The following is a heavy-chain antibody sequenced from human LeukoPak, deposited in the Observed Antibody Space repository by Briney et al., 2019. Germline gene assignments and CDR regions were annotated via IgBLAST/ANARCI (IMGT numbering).Heavy chain of an antibody. CDR3: TTGLHYYFDY. D-gene: IGHD4-11*01. Sequence: GGSLGLSCVAPSFVFNNAFMNWVRQGPGKGLEWVGRIKTKTDGGTTGFAAPVKGRFTISRDDSKNTFFLHMNSLKIEDTAVYYCTTGLHYYFDYWSQGTPVTVSS. CDR1: SFVFNNAF. V-gene: IGHV3-15*07. CDR2: IKTKTDGGTT. J-gene: IGHJ4*02.